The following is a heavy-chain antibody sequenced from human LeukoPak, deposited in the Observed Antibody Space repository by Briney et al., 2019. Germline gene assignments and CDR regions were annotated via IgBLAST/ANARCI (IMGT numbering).Heavy chain of an antibody. CDR1: GGSFSGYY. J-gene: IGHJ6*02. CDR2: INHSGST. CDR3: ASTKASGFYYGMEV. Sequence: TSETLSLTCAVYGGSFSGYYWSWIRQPPGKGLEWIGEINHSGSTNYNPSLKSRVTISVDTSKNQFSLKLSSVTAADTAVYYCASTKASGFYYGMEVWGQGTTVTV. V-gene: IGHV4-34*01. D-gene: IGHD2-8*01.